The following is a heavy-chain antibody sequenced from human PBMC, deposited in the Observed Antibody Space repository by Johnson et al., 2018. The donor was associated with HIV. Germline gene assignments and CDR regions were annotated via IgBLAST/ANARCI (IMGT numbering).Heavy chain of an antibody. CDR1: GFTFSSYA. CDR3: VRDVGSSGWYDSLVTDM. D-gene: IGHD6-19*01. Sequence: QVQLVESGGGVVQPGRSLRLSCAASGFTFSSYAMHWVRQAPGKGLEWVAVISYDGSNKYYGDSVKGRFTISRDNSKKKVFLQMNSLRHEDTAVYYCVRDVGSSGWYDSLVTDMWGKGTMVTVST. V-gene: IGHV3-30-3*01. J-gene: IGHJ3*02. CDR2: ISYDGSNK.